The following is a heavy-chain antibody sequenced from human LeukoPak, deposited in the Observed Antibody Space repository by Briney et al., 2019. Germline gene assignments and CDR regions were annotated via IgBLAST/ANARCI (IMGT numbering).Heavy chain of an antibody. CDR2: ISSSSSYI. CDR1: GFTFSSYS. CDR3: ARRGITGTTRGWFDS. J-gene: IGHJ5*01. Sequence: GGSLRLSCAASGFTFSSYSMNWVRQAPGKGLEWVSSISSSSSYIYYADSVKGRFTISRDNAKNSLYLQMNSLRAEDTAVYYCARRGITGTTRGWFDSWGQGTLVTVSS. V-gene: IGHV3-21*01. D-gene: IGHD1-20*01.